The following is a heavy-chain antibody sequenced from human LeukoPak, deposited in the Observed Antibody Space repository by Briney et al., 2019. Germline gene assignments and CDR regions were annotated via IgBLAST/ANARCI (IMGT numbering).Heavy chain of an antibody. CDR3: ATVPRIAAAGTPFDY. J-gene: IGHJ4*02. Sequence: PSETLSLTCTVSGGSISSYYWSWIRQPPGKGLEWIGDIYYSGSTNYNPSLKSRVTISVDTSQNQFSLKLSSVTAADPAVYYCATVPRIAAAGTPFDYWGQGTLVTVSS. CDR2: IYYSGST. D-gene: IGHD6-13*01. V-gene: IGHV4-59*01. CDR1: GGSISSYY.